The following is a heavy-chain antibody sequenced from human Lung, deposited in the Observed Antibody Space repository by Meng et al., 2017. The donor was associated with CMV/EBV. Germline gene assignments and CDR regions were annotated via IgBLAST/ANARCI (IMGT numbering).Heavy chain of an antibody. CDR3: ARDPSNTSGRYAYFDY. D-gene: IGHD6-19*01. J-gene: IGHJ4*02. V-gene: IGHV1-18*01. CDR1: GYTFTHHG. Sequence: QLQRMQSGAGVKKPGASGRVACKASGYTFTHHGISWIRQAPGQGLEWMGWISCYNGDTNYAQKFQGKVTMTTDTSTSTAYMDLRSLRSDDTAVYYCARDPSNTSGRYAYFDYWGQGTLVTVSS. CDR2: ISCYNGDT.